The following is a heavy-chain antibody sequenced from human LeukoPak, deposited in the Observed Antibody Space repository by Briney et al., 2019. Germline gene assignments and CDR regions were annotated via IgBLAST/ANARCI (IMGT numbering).Heavy chain of an antibody. Sequence: GSLTPVRAVSGFSASSKSMGWVRQATGEGLGWESIIFMGVKTNYAGSLKDRFTISRDNSKNTLYPQMNSLRAEDTAVYYCARVPSYYDFWSGYQDYYYYGMDVWGQGTTVTVSS. D-gene: IGHD3-3*01. CDR2: IFMGVKT. V-gene: IGHV3-66*02. J-gene: IGHJ6*02. CDR1: GFSASSKS. CDR3: ARVPSYYDFWSGYQDYYYYGMDV.